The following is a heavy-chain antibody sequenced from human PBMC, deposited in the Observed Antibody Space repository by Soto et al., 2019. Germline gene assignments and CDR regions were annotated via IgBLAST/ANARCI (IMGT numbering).Heavy chain of an antibody. Sequence: ASVKISCKASGGTFSSYTISWGRQAPGQGLEWMGRIIPILGIANYAQKFQGRVTITADKSTSTAYMELSSLRSEDTAVYYCARSAYDSSGYYYAFDIWGQGTMVTVSS. J-gene: IGHJ3*02. CDR2: IIPILGIA. CDR1: GGTFSSYT. V-gene: IGHV1-69*02. CDR3: ARSAYDSSGYYYAFDI. D-gene: IGHD3-22*01.